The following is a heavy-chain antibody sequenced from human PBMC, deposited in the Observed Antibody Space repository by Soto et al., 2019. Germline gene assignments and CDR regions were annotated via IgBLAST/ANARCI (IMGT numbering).Heavy chain of an antibody. Sequence: PGESLKISCKGSGYSFNSYWIGWVRQMPGRGLECMGIIYPGDSDTRYSPSFQGQVTISADKSISTAYLQWSSLKASDTAMYYCATANGSGSYTHYYGMDVWGQGTTVTVSS. J-gene: IGHJ6*02. CDR3: ATANGSGSYTHYYGMDV. CDR1: GYSFNSYW. D-gene: IGHD3-10*01. CDR2: IYPGDSDT. V-gene: IGHV5-51*01.